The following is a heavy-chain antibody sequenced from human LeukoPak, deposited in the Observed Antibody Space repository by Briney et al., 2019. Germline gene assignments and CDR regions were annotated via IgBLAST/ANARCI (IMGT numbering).Heavy chain of an antibody. V-gene: IGHV6-1*01. D-gene: IGHD6-13*01. CDR2: TYYRSKWYN. CDR1: GDSVSSDSSS. J-gene: IGHJ4*02. Sequence: SQTLPLTCAISGDSVSSDSSSRNWIRQSPSRGLEWLGRTYYRSKWYNDYAVSVKSRITINPETSTNQFSLQLNSVTPEDTAVYYCTREAAVGYSDYWGQGTLVTVSS. CDR3: TREAAVGYSDY.